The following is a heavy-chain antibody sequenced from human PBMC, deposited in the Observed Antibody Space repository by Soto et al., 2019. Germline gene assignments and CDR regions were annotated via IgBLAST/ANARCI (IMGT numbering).Heavy chain of an antibody. CDR2: IYHSGNT. CDR1: GYSISLGYY. CDR3: ARVKLAGRGGFDA. Sequence: PAETLSLTCAVSGYSISLGYYWGWIRQPPGKGLEWIGSIYHSGNTYYNPSLKSRVSISLYTSKNHFSLERTSVTAADTAVYYCARVKLAGRGGFDAWAPGTMVTVSS. V-gene: IGHV4-38-2*01. D-gene: IGHD2-15*01. J-gene: IGHJ4*02.